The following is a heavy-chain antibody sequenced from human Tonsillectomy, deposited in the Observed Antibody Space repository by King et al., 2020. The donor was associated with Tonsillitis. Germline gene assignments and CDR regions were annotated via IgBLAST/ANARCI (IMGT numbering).Heavy chain of an antibody. CDR3: ARWSSWQATKGFEP. V-gene: IGHV4-38-2*01. J-gene: IGHJ5*02. CDR2: IYQSGNT. CDR1: GSSIRSGYY. Sequence: QLQESGPGLVKPSETLSLTCVVSGSSIRSGYYLGWIRQPPGKGLYWIVSIYQSGNTYYNPSLKIRVTMSVDTSQNQFSLNLTSGTAADTDVYYCARWSSWQATKGFEPWGHGSLVTVS. D-gene: IGHD2-15*01.